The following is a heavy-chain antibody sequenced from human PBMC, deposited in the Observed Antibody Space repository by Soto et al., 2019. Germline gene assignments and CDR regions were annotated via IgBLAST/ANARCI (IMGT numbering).Heavy chain of an antibody. J-gene: IGHJ5*02. Sequence: EVQLVESGGGLVQPGGSLRLSYAASGFTFSDHQMGWVRQAPGKGLEWVGRSRNKANSYTTEYAASVKGRFTISRDDSKNSLYLQMNSLKIEDTAVYYCARVVGAPNWFDPWGQGTLVTVSS. CDR1: GFTFSDHQ. CDR2: SRNKANSYTT. CDR3: ARVVGAPNWFDP. V-gene: IGHV3-72*01. D-gene: IGHD1-26*01.